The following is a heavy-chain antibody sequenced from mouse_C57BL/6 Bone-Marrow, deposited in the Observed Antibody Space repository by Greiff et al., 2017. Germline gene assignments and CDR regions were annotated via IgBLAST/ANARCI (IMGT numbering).Heavy chain of an antibody. CDR3: ARGTTTVGATEAMDY. D-gene: IGHD1-1*01. V-gene: IGHV3-6*01. CDR2: ISYDGSN. CDR1: GYSITSGYY. Sequence: EVKLVESGPGLVKPSQSLSLTCSVTGYSITSGYYWNWIRQFPGNKLEWMGYISYDGSNNYNPSLKNRISITRDTSKNQFFLKLNSVTTEDTATYYCARGTTTVGATEAMDYWGQGTSVTVSS. J-gene: IGHJ4*01.